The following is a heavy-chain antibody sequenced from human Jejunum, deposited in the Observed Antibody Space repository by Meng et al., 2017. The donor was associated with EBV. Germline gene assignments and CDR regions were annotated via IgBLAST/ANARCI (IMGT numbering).Heavy chain of an antibody. J-gene: IGHJ4*02. CDR2: IFHAGNT. D-gene: IGHD3-16*01. V-gene: IGHV4-4*02. CDR1: GDSSISTDIW. Sequence: QVQLQDPGPGPVEPAGPLSLTCGVSGDSSISTDIWWSWLRQPPGMGLEWIGEIFHAGNTNYNPSLKSQVTMSVDTSKKQFSLNLSSVTAADSAVYYCAHGSHYTWDVWGQGTLVTVSS. CDR3: AHGSHYTWDV.